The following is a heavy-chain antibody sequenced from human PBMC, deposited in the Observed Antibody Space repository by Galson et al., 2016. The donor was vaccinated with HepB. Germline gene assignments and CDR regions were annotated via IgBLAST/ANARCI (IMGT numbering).Heavy chain of an antibody. J-gene: IGHJ3*02. V-gene: IGHV3-33*01. CDR1: GFTFSSYG. D-gene: IGHD1-26*01. CDR3: ARDSWEVNAFDI. CDR2: IWYDGSIK. Sequence: SLRLSCAASGFTFSSYGMNWVRRAPGKGLQWVAIIWYDGSIKYYADSVRGRFSISRDNSKNTLYLQMNSLRAEDTAVYYCARDSWEVNAFDIWGQGTMVTVSS.